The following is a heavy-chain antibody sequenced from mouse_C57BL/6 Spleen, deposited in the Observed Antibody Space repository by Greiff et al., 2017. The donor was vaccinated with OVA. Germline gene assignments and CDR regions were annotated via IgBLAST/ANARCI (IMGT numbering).Heavy chain of an antibody. V-gene: IGHV1-72*01. CDR1: GYTFTSYW. CDR2: IDPNSGGT. Sequence: QVQLQQPGAELVKPGASVKLSCKASGYTFTSYWMHWVKQRPGRGLEWIGRIDPNSGGTKYNEKFKSKATLTVYKPSSTADMQLSSLTSEDSAVYYCALYYGYDGEDYYAMDYWGQGTSVTVSS. J-gene: IGHJ4*01. D-gene: IGHD2-2*01. CDR3: ALYYGYDGEDYYAMDY.